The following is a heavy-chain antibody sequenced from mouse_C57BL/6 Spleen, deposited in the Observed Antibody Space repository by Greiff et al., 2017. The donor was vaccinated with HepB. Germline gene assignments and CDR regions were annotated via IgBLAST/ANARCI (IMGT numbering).Heavy chain of an antibody. V-gene: IGHV5-9-1*02. J-gene: IGHJ1*03. D-gene: IGHD1-1*01. CDR2: ISSGGDYI. CDR3: TRGYYGSSYGYFDV. Sequence: EVKLQESGEGLVKPGGSLKLSCAASGFTFSSYAMSWVRQTPEKRLEWVAYISSGGDYIYYADTVKGRFTISRDNARNTLYLQMSSLKSEDTAMYYCTRGYYGSSYGYFDVWGTGTTVTVSS. CDR1: GFTFSSYA.